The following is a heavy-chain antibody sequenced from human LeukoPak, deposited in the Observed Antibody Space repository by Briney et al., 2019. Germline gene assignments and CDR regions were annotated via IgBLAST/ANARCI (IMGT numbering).Heavy chain of an antibody. CDR2: ISWNSGSI. V-gene: IGHV3-9*01. CDR1: GFTFDDYA. CDR3: AKDIYSSSWGGYYYGMDV. J-gene: IGHJ6*02. D-gene: IGHD6-13*01. Sequence: PGGSLRLSCAASGFTFDDYAMHWVRQAPGEGLEWVSGISWNSGSIGYADSVKGRFTISRDNAKNSLYLQMNSLRAEDTALYYCAKDIYSSSWGGYYYGMDVWGQGTTVTVSS.